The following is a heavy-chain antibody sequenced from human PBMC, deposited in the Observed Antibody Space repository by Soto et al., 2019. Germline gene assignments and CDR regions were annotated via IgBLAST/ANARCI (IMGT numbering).Heavy chain of an antibody. D-gene: IGHD3-10*01. V-gene: IGHV4-59*01. CDR2: IYYSGST. CDR1: GGSISREY. Sequence: SETLSLTCTVSGGSISREYWNWIRQPSGKGLEWIGYIYYSGSTNYNPSLKSRVTISVDTSKNQFSLKLSSVTAADTAVYYCARDPGSGIYFGWLDPWGQGTLVTVSS. CDR3: ARDPGSGIYFGWLDP. J-gene: IGHJ5*02.